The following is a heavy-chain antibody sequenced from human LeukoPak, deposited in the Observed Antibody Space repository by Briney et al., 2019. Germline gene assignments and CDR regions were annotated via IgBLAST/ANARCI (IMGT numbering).Heavy chain of an antibody. V-gene: IGHV4-4*07. CDR2: FQTNGNT. D-gene: IGHD1-14*01. Sequence: TSETLSLTCTVSGASIRSYHWSWLRQPAGEGLEWIGRFQTNGNTNSHPSLKSRVAMSVDGSNNQSALRLSSVTAADTAVYYCGSSEVGRTTSGTHDFWGQGTLVTVSA. CDR3: GSSEVGRTTSGTHDF. CDR1: GASIRSYH. J-gene: IGHJ4*02.